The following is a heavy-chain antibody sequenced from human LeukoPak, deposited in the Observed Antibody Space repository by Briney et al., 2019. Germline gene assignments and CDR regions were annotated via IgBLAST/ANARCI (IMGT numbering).Heavy chain of an antibody. CDR3: ARRVVPAASAAFDI. D-gene: IGHD2-2*01. V-gene: IGHV1-18*01. J-gene: IGHJ3*02. CDR2: ISAYNGNT. CDR1: GYTFTSYG. Sequence: GESLKISCKGSGYTFTSYGISWVRQAPGQGLEWMGWISAYNGNTNYAQKLQGRVTMTTDTSTSTAYMELRSLRSDDTAVYYCARRVVPAASAAFDIWGQGTMVTVSS.